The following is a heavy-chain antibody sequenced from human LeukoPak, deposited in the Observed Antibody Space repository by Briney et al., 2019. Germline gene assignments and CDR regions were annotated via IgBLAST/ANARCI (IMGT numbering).Heavy chain of an antibody. CDR3: ERADRFY. CDR2: ISYDGSNK. V-gene: IGHV3-30*04. CDR1: GFTFSSYA. J-gene: IGHJ4*02. D-gene: IGHD3-16*01. Sequence: GGSLRLSCAASGFTFSSYAMHWVRQAPGKGLEWVAVISYDGSNKYYADSVKGRFTISRDNAKNSLYLQMTSLRVEDTAVYYCERADRFYWGQGSLVTVSS.